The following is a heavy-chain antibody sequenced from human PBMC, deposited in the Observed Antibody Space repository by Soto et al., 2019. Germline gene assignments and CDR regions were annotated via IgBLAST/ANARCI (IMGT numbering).Heavy chain of an antibody. V-gene: IGHV3-21*01. Sequence: WESXRLSCVSSGFTFRRYSMNWVRQAPGKGLEWVSSISDSGRYIYYTDSVKGRFTISRDNAKNSLVLQMNSLRVEDTAVYYCARDVENGKNYYVNWGRGTLVTVSS. CDR1: GFTFRRYS. D-gene: IGHD3-16*01. CDR3: ARDVENGKNYYVN. J-gene: IGHJ4*02. CDR2: ISDSGRYI.